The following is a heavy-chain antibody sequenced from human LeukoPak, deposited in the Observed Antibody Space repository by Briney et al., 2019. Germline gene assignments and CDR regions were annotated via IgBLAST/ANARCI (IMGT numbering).Heavy chain of an antibody. CDR1: GFTFSSYG. Sequence: PGGSLRLSCAASGFTFSSYGMHWVRQAPGKGLEWEAVISYDGSNKYYADSVKGRFTISRDNSKNTLYLQMNSLRAEDTAVYYCAKDAGYSSGWLSFDYWGQGTLVTVSS. CDR3: AKDAGYSSGWLSFDY. J-gene: IGHJ4*02. V-gene: IGHV3-30*18. D-gene: IGHD6-19*01. CDR2: ISYDGSNK.